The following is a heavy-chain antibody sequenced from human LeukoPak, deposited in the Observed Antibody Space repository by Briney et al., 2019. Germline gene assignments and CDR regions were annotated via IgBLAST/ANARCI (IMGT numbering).Heavy chain of an antibody. J-gene: IGHJ4*02. CDR2: IYYSGST. Sequence: PSETLSLTCTVSGGSISSSSYYWGWIRQPPGKGLEWIGSIYYSGSTYYNPSLKSRVTISVDTSKNQFSLKLSSVTAADTAVYYCAIGEWELLPLDYWGQGTLVTASS. D-gene: IGHD1-26*01. CDR1: GGSISSSSYY. V-gene: IGHV4-39*01. CDR3: AIGEWELLPLDY.